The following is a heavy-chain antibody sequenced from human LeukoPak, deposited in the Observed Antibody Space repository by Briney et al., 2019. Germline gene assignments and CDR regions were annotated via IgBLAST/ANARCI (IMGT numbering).Heavy chain of an antibody. D-gene: IGHD6-13*01. V-gene: IGHV3-43D*03. CDR3: AKVGATRIAAAGYDY. Sequence: GGSLRLSCAASGFTFDDYAMHWVRHDPGKGLEWVSLISWDGGSTYYADSVKGRFTISRDNSKNSLYLQMNSLRAEDTALYYCAKVGATRIAAAGYDYWGQGTLVTVSS. CDR1: GFTFDDYA. CDR2: ISWDGGST. J-gene: IGHJ4*02.